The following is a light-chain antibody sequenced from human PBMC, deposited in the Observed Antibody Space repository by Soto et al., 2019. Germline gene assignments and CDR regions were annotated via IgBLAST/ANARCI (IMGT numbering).Light chain of an antibody. Sequence: EIVMTQSPDILSVSPGERATLSCRANQSISSNLAWYQQKPGQAPRLLIYGAATRATGIPARFSGSGSGTDVTLTINSLQSEDFAVYYCQMYNNWVGTFGGGTKVEIK. V-gene: IGKV3-15*01. CDR3: QMYNNWVGT. CDR1: QSISSN. J-gene: IGKJ4*01. CDR2: GAA.